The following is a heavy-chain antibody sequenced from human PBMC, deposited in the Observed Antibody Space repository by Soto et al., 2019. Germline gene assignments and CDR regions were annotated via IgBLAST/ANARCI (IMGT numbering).Heavy chain of an antibody. D-gene: IGHD3-22*01. CDR2: ISGSAGST. J-gene: IGHJ5*01. V-gene: IGHV3-23*01. CDR1: GFTFSSYA. Sequence: GGSLRLSCAASGFTFSSYAMSWVRQAPGKGLECVSTISGSAGSTYYADSVKGRFTISRDSSRTTLYLQMNSLRAEDTAVYYCVKELHDNSGSPLYYFDSWGPGTLVTVSS. CDR3: VKELHDNSGSPLYYFDS.